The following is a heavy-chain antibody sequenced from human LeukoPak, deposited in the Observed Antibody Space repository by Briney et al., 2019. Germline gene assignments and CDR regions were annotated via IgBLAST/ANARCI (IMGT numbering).Heavy chain of an antibody. CDR1: GFTFSGYA. J-gene: IGHJ6*02. V-gene: IGHV3-30-3*01. CDR2: ISYDGSNK. CDR3: ARDGPRSYYGMDI. Sequence: PGGSLRLSRAASGFTFSGYAMHWVRQAPGKGLEWVAIISYDGSNKYYADSVKGRFTISRDNSKNTLYLQMNSLRGEDTAVYYCARDGPRSYYGMDIWGQGTTVTVSS.